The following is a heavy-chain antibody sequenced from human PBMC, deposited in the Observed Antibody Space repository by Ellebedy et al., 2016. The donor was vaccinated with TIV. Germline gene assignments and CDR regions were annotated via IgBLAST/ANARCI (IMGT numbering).Heavy chain of an antibody. CDR2: INHSGST. CDR3: ARPRRYYDSSFRY. J-gene: IGHJ4*02. V-gene: IGHV4-34*01. D-gene: IGHD3-22*01. Sequence: MPSETLSLTCAVYGGSFSGYYWSWIRQPPGKGLEWIGEINHSGSTNYNPSLKSRVTISVDTSKNQFSLKLSSVTAADTAVYYCARPRRYYDSSFRYWGQGTLVTVSS. CDR1: GGSFSGYY.